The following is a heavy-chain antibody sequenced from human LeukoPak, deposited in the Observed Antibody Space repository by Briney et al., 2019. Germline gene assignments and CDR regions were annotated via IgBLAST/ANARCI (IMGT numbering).Heavy chain of an antibody. CDR1: GGTLSIYA. Sequence: ASVKVSCKASGGTLSIYAISWVRQAPGQGLEWMGRIIPIFGIANYAQKFQGRVTITADESTSTAYMELSSLRSEDTAVYYCARAPGYSGYEYYFDYWGQGTLVTVSS. D-gene: IGHD5-12*01. J-gene: IGHJ4*02. CDR2: IIPIFGIA. V-gene: IGHV1-69*13. CDR3: ARAPGYSGYEYYFDY.